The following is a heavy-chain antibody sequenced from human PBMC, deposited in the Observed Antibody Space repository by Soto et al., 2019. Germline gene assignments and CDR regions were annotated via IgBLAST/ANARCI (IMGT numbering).Heavy chain of an antibody. Sequence: PGGSLRLSCAASGFTFSSYAMHWVRQAPGKGLEWVAVISYDGSNKYYADSVKGRFTISRDNSKNTLYLQMNSLRAEDTDVYYCARGYCSSTSCYRPPYCYYGLDVSGSGTTVTVAS. CDR2: ISYDGSNK. CDR1: GFTFSSYA. D-gene: IGHD2-2*01. CDR3: ARGYCSSTSCYRPPYCYYGLDV. V-gene: IGHV3-30-3*01. J-gene: IGHJ6*02.